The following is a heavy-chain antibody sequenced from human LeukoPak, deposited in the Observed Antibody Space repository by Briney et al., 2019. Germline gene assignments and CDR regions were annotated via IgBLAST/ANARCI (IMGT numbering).Heavy chain of an antibody. CDR1: GFIFTNAW. Sequence: PGGSLGLSCAAAGFIFTNAWMNWVRQAQGKGLEWVGRIKSKTDGGTTYYAAPVKGRFTVSRDDSKKMLYQQMNSLKTEDTGVYYCTSSSSDWGQGTLVTVSS. J-gene: IGHJ4*02. V-gene: IGHV3-15*01. CDR2: IKSKTDGGTT. CDR3: TSSSSD. D-gene: IGHD6-19*01.